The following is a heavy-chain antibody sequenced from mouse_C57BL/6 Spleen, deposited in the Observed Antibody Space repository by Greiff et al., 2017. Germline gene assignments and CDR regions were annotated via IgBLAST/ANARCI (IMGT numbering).Heavy chain of an antibody. Sequence: QVQLQQSGAELARPGASVKMSCKASGYTFPSYTLHWVKQRPGQGLEWIGYINPSSGYTKYNQKFKNKATFTAHKSSSTAYMQLSSLTSEDSAVYYCAREEGYYYGSSLAYWGQGTLVTVSA. CDR1: GYTFPSYT. CDR3: AREEGYYYGSSLAY. CDR2: INPSSGYT. D-gene: IGHD1-1*01. V-gene: IGHV1-4*01. J-gene: IGHJ3*01.